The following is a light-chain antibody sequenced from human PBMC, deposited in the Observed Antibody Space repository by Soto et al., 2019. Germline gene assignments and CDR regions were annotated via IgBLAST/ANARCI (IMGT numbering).Light chain of an antibody. CDR2: KAS. Sequence: EIQLTHYPSTLSGSVGDGVTITCRASQTISSWLAWYQQKPGKAPKLLIYKASTLKSGVPSRFSGSGSGTEFTLTISSLQPDDFATYCCQHYNSYSEAFGQGTKVDI. CDR1: QTISSW. V-gene: IGKV1-5*03. CDR3: QHYNSYSEA. J-gene: IGKJ1*01.